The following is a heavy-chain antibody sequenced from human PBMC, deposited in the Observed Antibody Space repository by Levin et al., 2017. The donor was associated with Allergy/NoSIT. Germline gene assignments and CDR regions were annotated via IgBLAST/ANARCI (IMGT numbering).Heavy chain of an antibody. CDR1: GFTFSSYS. J-gene: IGHJ4*02. D-gene: IGHD3-3*01. CDR2: ISSSSSYI. CDR3: ARGRPDHYDFWSGYYGGY. Sequence: PGGSLRLSCAASGFTFSSYSMNWVRQAPGKGLEWVSSISSSSSYIYYADSVKGRFTISRDNAKNSLYLQMNSLRAEDTAVYYCARGRPDHYDFWSGYYGGYWGQGTLVTVSS. V-gene: IGHV3-21*01.